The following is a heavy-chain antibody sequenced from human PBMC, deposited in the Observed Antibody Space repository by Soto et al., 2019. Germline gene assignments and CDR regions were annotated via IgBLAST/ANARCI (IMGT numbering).Heavy chain of an antibody. CDR1: GFTFGDYA. J-gene: IGHJ6*03. V-gene: IGHV3-49*03. D-gene: IGHD2-2*01. CDR3: TRDIVVVPAARAEHYYYYYMDV. CDR2: IRSKAYGGTT. Sequence: GGSLRLSCTASGFTFGDYAMSWFRQAPGKGLEWVGFIRSKAYGGTTEYAASVKGRFTISRDDSKSIAYLQMNSLKTEDTAVYYCTRDIVVVPAARAEHYYYYYMDVWGKGTTVTVSS.